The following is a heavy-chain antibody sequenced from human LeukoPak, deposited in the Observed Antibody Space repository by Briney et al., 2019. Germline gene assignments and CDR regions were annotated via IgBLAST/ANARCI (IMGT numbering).Heavy chain of an antibody. CDR3: ARRPRGIAVAGTEWFDP. Sequence: ASVKVSCKASGYTFTSYYMHWVRQAPGQGLEWMGIINPSGGSTSYAQKFQGRVTMTRDTSTSTVYMELSSLRSEDTAVYYCARRPRGIAVAGTEWFDPWGQGTLVTVSS. J-gene: IGHJ5*02. CDR1: GYTFTSYY. V-gene: IGHV1-46*01. CDR2: INPSGGST. D-gene: IGHD6-19*01.